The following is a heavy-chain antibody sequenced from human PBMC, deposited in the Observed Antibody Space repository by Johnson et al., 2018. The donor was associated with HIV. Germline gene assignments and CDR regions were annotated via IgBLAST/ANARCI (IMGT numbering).Heavy chain of an antibody. D-gene: IGHD3-3*01. V-gene: IGHV3-7*05. Sequence: EVQLVESGGGLVQPGGSLRLSCAASGFTFSSYWMSWVRQAPGKGLEWVANIKQDGSEKYYVDSAKGRFTISRDNAKNSLYLQMNSLRAEDTAVYYCARDLEAPLEEDAFDIWGQGTMVTVSS. J-gene: IGHJ3*02. CDR3: ARDLEAPLEEDAFDI. CDR2: IKQDGSEK. CDR1: GFTFSSYW.